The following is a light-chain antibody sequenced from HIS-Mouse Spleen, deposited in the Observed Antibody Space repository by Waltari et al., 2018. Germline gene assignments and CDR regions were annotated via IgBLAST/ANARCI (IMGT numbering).Light chain of an antibody. V-gene: IGLV2-23*01. J-gene: IGLJ1*01. Sequence: QSALTQPASVSGSPGQSITISCTGTSSDVGSYNLFSWYQQHLGKAPKLMIYEGSKRPSGVSNRFSGSKSGNTASLTISGLQAEDEADYYCCSYAGSSTYVFGTGTKVTVL. CDR2: EGS. CDR1: SSDVGSYNL. CDR3: CSYAGSSTYV.